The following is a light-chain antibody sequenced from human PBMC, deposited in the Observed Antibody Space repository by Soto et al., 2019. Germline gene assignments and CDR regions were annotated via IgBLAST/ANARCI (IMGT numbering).Light chain of an antibody. CDR2: GAS. J-gene: IGKJ5*01. CDR3: QQYCSPIT. Sequence: EIVLTQSPGTLSLSPGERATLSCRASQSVSSTYLAWYQQKPGQAPRLLIYGASSRATGIPDRFSGSGSGTDFTLTISRLEPEDFAVYYCQQYCSPITFGQGTRLEI. V-gene: IGKV3-20*01. CDR1: QSVSSTY.